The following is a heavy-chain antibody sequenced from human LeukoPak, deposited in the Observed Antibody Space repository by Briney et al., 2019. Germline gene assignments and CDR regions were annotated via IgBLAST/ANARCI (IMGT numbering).Heavy chain of an antibody. Sequence: GGSLRLSCAASGFIFSDYSMNWVRQAPGKGLEWISYISSSSNTIYYADSVKGRFTISRDNAKSALYLQMNSLRAGDTAVYYCTRGLHLPDYLSPYWGQGTLVTVSS. J-gene: IGHJ4*02. CDR2: ISSSSNTI. D-gene: IGHD4-11*01. CDR3: TRGLHLPDYLSPY. CDR1: GFIFSDYS. V-gene: IGHV3-48*01.